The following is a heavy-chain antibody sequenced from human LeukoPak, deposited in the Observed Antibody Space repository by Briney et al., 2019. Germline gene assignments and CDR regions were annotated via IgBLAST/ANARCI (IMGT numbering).Heavy chain of an antibody. J-gene: IGHJ3*02. D-gene: IGHD4-17*01. CDR3: ARRPSYGDYVDAFDI. V-gene: IGHV4-39*01. CDR2: IYYSGYT. Sequence: SETLSLTCTVSGGSISSSSHYWGWIHQPPGKGLEWIGSIYYSGYTYYNPSLKSRVTISVDTSKNQFSLKLNSVTAADTAVYYCARRPSYGDYVDAFDIWGQGTMVTVSS. CDR1: GGSISSSSHY.